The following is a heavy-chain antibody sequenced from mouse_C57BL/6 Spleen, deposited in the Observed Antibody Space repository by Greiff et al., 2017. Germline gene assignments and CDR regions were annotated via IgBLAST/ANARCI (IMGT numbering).Heavy chain of an antibody. D-gene: IGHD2-4*01. J-gene: IGHJ4*01. CDR3: ARFYDYDGYAMDY. CDR2: IDPSDSYT. CDR1: GYTFTSYW. V-gene: IGHV1-69*01. Sequence: QVQLQQPGAELVMPGASVKLSCKASGYTFTSYWMHWVKQRPGQGLEWIGEIDPSDSYTNYNQKFKGKSTLTVDKSSSTAYMQLSSLTSEDSAVYYCARFYDYDGYAMDYWGQGTSVTVSS.